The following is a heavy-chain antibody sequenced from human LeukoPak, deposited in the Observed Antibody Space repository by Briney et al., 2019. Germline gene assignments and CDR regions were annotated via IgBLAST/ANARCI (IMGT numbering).Heavy chain of an antibody. CDR2: TIPIFGTA. CDR3: ATYCGGDCYSFDY. D-gene: IGHD2-21*02. V-gene: IGHV1-69*13. CDR1: GYTFTGYY. Sequence: SVKVSCKASGYTFTGYYMHWVRQAPGQGLEWMGGTIPIFGTANYAQKFQGRVTITADESTSTAYMELSSLRSEDTAVYYCATYCGGDCYSFDYWSQGTLVTVSS. J-gene: IGHJ4*02.